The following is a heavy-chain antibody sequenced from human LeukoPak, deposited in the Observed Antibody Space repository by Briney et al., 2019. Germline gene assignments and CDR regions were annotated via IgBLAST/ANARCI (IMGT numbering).Heavy chain of an antibody. Sequence: GASVTVSCTASGYTFTGYYMHWVRQAPGQGLEWMGWINPNSGGTNYAQKFQGRVTMTTATSISTAYMELSRLRSDDTAVYYCARVGTMVGGVIGYYYYYMDVWGKGTTVTVSS. CDR2: INPNSGGT. CDR1: GYTFTGYY. J-gene: IGHJ6*03. CDR3: ARVGTMVGGVIGYYYYYMDV. V-gene: IGHV1-2*02. D-gene: IGHD3-10*01.